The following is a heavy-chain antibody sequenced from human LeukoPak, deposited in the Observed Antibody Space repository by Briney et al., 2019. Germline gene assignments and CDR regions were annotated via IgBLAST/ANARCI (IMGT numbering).Heavy chain of an antibody. CDR3: ARHRLDHDVWSGSNPTHYYYYMDV. Sequence: PSETLSLTCTVSGGSLSSSSYYWGWIRQPPGNGLEWIGTIYYSGHTYYNPSLKSRVTISVDTSKNQFSLKLSSVTAADTAVYYCARHRLDHDVWSGSNPTHYYYYMDVWGKGTTVTVSS. CDR1: GGSLSSSSYY. V-gene: IGHV4-39*01. CDR2: IYYSGHT. J-gene: IGHJ6*03. D-gene: IGHD3-3*01.